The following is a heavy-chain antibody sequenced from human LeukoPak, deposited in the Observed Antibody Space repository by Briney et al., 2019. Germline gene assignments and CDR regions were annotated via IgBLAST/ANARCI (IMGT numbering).Heavy chain of an antibody. Sequence: GGTLRVSCAVSGNTFSSYWMHWVRQGPGKGLVWVSRINGDGTITNYADSVKGRFTISRDNAKSTLYLQMNSLRAEDTAVYYCATFTDGYWGQGTLVTVSS. J-gene: IGHJ4*02. V-gene: IGHV3-74*01. CDR1: GNTFSSYW. CDR3: ATFTDGY. CDR2: INGDGTIT. D-gene: IGHD2-8*02.